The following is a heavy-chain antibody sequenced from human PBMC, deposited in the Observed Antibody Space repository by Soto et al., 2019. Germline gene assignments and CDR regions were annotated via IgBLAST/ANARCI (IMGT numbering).Heavy chain of an antibody. CDR2: IEHGGST. D-gene: IGHD3-10*01. CDR1: VEYFIGHY. CDR3: ARAPMVRGVPLDFDY. J-gene: IGHJ4*02. Sequence: QVQLQQWGTNLLKPSEPRSLTCAVFVEYFIGHYWSWPRQTQGKGLEWIGEIEHGGSTNYNPSLKSRVRMSVDTTRKQFSLRLNSVIAADTAVYYCARAPMVRGVPLDFDYWGQGTLVTVSS. V-gene: IGHV4-34*02.